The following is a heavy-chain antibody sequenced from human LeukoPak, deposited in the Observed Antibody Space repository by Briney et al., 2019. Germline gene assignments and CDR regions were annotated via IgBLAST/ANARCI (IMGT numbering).Heavy chain of an antibody. CDR1: GFTFSSSS. V-gene: IGHV3-21*01. CDR3: ATSDDLWSGMDN. CDR2: MSSSSSYI. D-gene: IGHD3-3*01. J-gene: IGHJ4*02. Sequence: GGSLRLSCAVSGFTFSSSSMNWVRQAPGKGLEWVSSMSSSSSYIYYADSVKGRLTISRDNAKNSLYLQMDSLRAEDTAVYYCATSDDLWSGMDNWGQGTLVTVSS.